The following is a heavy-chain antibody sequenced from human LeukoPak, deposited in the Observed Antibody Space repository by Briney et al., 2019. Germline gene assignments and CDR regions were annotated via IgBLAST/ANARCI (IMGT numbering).Heavy chain of an antibody. CDR1: GFTFSSNA. Sequence: PGGSLRLSCAASGFTFSSNAMSWVRQAPGKGLEWVSAISGSGGSTDYADCVKGLFTISRDNSKNTLYLQMNSLRAEDTAVYYCANHRWLPLLDYFDYWGQGTLVIVSS. V-gene: IGHV3-23*01. D-gene: IGHD5-24*01. CDR2: ISGSGGST. CDR3: ANHRWLPLLDYFDY. J-gene: IGHJ4*02.